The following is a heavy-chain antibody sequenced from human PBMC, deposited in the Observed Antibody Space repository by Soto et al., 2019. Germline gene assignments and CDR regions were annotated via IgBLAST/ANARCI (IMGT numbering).Heavy chain of an antibody. D-gene: IGHD3-16*02. Sequence: SETLSLTCTVSGGSISSGGYYWSWIRQHPGKGLEWIGYIYYSGSTYYNPSLKSRVTISVDTSKNQFSLKLSSVTAADTAVFYCARARYDYVWGSSRYLRYYFDYWGQGTLVTV. CDR1: GGSISSGGYY. CDR3: ARARYDYVWGSSRYLRYYFDY. V-gene: IGHV4-31*03. J-gene: IGHJ4*02. CDR2: IYYSGST.